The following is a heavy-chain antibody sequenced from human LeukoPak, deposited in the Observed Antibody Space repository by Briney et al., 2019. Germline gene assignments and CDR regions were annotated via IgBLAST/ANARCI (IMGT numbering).Heavy chain of an antibody. V-gene: IGHV3-23*01. Sequence: GGSLRLSCAPSGFTFSSYAMSWVRQAPGKGLGWVSAISGSGGSTYYADSVKGRFTISRDNSKNTLYLQMNSLRAEDTAVYHCAKDWSIVVVPAAMGAFDIWGQGTMVTVSS. CDR2: ISGSGGST. CDR3: AKDWSIVVVPAAMGAFDI. D-gene: IGHD2-2*01. J-gene: IGHJ3*02. CDR1: GFTFSSYA.